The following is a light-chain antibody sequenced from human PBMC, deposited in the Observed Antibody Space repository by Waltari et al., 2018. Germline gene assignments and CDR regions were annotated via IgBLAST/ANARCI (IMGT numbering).Light chain of an antibody. V-gene: IGKV3-15*01. CDR1: QSVANN. CDR3: QQYNDWYS. J-gene: IGKJ2*03. CDR2: DAS. Sequence: ETVLTHSPATLSVYPGNEVTLSCRASQSVANNLSWYQVRPGQAPRLVIYDASTRASGIPARFSGSGSGTEFTLTISGLQSEDCALYYCQQYNDWYSFGQGTKLEI.